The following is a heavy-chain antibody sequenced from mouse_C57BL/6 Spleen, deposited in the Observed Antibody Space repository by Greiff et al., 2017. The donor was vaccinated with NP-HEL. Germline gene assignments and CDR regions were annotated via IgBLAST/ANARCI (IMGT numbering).Heavy chain of an antibody. CDR2: ISSGGSYT. CDR3: ARRGDYEDFDY. V-gene: IGHV5-6*02. J-gene: IGHJ2*01. Sequence: EVNVVESGGDLVKPGGSLKLSCAASGFTFSSYGMSWVRQTPDKRLEWVATISSGGSYTYYPDSAKGRFTISRDNAKNTLYLQMSSLKSEDTAMYYCARRGDYEDFDYWGQGTTLTVSS. D-gene: IGHD2-4*01. CDR1: GFTFSSYG.